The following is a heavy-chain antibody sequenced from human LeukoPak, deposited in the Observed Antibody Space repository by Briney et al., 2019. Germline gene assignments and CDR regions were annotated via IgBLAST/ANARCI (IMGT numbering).Heavy chain of an antibody. V-gene: IGHV4-30-4*08. J-gene: IGHJ6*03. Sequence: PSETLSLTCTVSGGSISSGDYYWSWIRQPPGKGLEWIGYIYYSGSTYYNPSLKSRVTISVDTSKNQFSLKLSSVTAADTAVYYCARLVPADTYYYYYYMGVWGKGTTVTVSS. CDR1: GGSISSGDYY. CDR3: ARLVPADTYYYYYYMGV. D-gene: IGHD2-2*01. CDR2: IYYSGST.